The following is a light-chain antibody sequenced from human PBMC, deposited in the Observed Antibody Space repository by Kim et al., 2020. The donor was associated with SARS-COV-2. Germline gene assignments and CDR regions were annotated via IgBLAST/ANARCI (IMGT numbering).Light chain of an antibody. J-gene: IGKJ4*01. CDR2: GAS. V-gene: IGKV3-20*01. CDR1: QSVGSSY. CDR3: QYYGDSLT. Sequence: LSAGEGATLSCRASQSVGSSYLAWYQQKPGQAPRHLIYGASRRATGIPDRFSGSGSGTDFTLDISRLEPEDFAVYYCQYYGDSLTFGGGTKVDIK.